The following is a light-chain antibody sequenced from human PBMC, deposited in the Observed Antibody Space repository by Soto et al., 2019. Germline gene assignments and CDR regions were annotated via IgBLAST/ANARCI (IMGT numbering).Light chain of an antibody. Sequence: AIQMTQSPSSLSASVGDRVTMXXRASQGIRIDLGWYQQKPGKAPKXMIYAASTLQTGVPSRFSGSGSGTDFTLTISSLQPEDFATYYCLQDYNFPWTFGQGTKVDIK. CDR3: LQDYNFPWT. CDR1: QGIRID. CDR2: AAS. J-gene: IGKJ1*01. V-gene: IGKV1-6*01.